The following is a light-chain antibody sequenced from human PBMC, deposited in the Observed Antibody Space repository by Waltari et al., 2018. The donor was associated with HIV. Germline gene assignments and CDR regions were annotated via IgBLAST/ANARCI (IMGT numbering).Light chain of an antibody. CDR3: QSADSSGTYWV. J-gene: IGLJ3*02. Sequence: SYELTQPPSVSVSPGQTPSTPSPEVPLPKQYPYWNQPKPGQPPVLGIYKDSERPSGIPERFSGSSSGTTVTLTISGVQAEDEADYYCQSADSSGTYWVFGGGTKLTVL. CDR1: PLPKQY. CDR2: KDS. V-gene: IGLV3-25*03.